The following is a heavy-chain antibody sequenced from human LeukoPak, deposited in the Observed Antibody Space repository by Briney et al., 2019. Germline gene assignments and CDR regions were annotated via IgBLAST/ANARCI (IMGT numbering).Heavy chain of an antibody. Sequence: PWGSLRLSCAASGFTFNTYTINWVRQVPGKGLEWVSSISSSSIYIYYADSLKGRFTISRNNAKNSLYLHIDSLRAEDTAVYYCARGRVGQWLVDDFDIWGQGTMVTVSS. CDR3: ARGRVGQWLVDDFDI. J-gene: IGHJ3*02. D-gene: IGHD6-19*01. CDR2: ISSSSIYI. V-gene: IGHV3-21*01. CDR1: GFTFNTYT.